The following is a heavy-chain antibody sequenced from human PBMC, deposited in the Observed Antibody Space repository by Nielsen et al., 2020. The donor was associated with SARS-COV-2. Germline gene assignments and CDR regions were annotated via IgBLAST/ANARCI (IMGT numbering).Heavy chain of an antibody. V-gene: IGHV3-7*01. CDR1: GFTFSSYW. D-gene: IGHD5-24*01. CDR3: AKERDGYNFLVYYYYGMDV. CDR2: IKQDGSEK. J-gene: IGHJ6*02. Sequence: GGSLRLSCAASGFTFSSYWMSWVRQAPGKGLEWVANIKQDGSEKYYADSVKGRFTISRDNSKNTLYLQMNSLRAEDTAVYYCAKERDGYNFLVYYYYGMDVWGQGTTVTVSS.